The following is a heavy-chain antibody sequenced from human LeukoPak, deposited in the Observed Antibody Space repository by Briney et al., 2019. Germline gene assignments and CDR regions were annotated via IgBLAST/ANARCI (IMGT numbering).Heavy chain of an antibody. V-gene: IGHV1-69*05. Sequence: SVKVSCKASGGTFSSYAISWVRQAPGQGLEWMGGIIPIFGTANYAQKFQGRVTITTDESTSTAYMELSSLRSEDTAVYYCARDSARYCSSTSCYMGGYYYYYMDVWGQGTTVTVSS. CDR3: ARDSARYCSSTSCYMGGYYYYYMDV. D-gene: IGHD2-2*02. J-gene: IGHJ6*03. CDR1: GGTFSSYA. CDR2: IIPIFGTA.